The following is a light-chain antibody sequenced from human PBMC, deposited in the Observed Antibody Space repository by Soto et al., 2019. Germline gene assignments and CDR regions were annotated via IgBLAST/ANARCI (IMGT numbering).Light chain of an antibody. Sequence: EIVLTQSPGTQSVSPGGRATLSCRASQAVRNGLAWYQQKPGQAPRLLIHGASTRATGIPARFSGSGSGTEFILTISSLQSEDSATYFCQQYDVWPQTFGQGTTVEI. J-gene: IGKJ1*01. CDR2: GAS. V-gene: IGKV3-15*01. CDR3: QQYDVWPQT. CDR1: QAVRNG.